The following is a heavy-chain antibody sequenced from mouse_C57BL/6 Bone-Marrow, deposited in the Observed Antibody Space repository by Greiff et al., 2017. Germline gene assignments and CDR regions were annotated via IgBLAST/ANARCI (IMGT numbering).Heavy chain of an antibody. V-gene: IGHV5S21*01. CDR2: ISSGGDYI. J-gene: IGHJ4*01. D-gene: IGHD1-1*01. Sequence: EVMLVESGEGLVKPGGSLKLSCAASGFTFSSYAMSWVRQTPEQRLEWVAYISSGGDYIYYADTVKGRFTISRDNARNTLYLQLSSLKSEDTALYYCGSWPMDYWGQGTSVTVSS. CDR1: GFTFSSYA. CDR3: GSWPMDY.